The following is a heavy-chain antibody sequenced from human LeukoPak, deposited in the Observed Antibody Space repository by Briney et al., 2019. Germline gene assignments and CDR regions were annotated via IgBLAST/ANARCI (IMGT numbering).Heavy chain of an antibody. CDR1: GGSITGTRW. J-gene: IGHJ5*02. Sequence: SGTLSLTCAVSGGSITGTRWRSWVRQPPGKGLEWIGVIYHSGSTNYNPSLKSRVTISVDTSKNQFSLKVSSVTAADSAVYYCARAQSRRREQWPVEDWFDPWGQGTLVTVSS. D-gene: IGHD6-19*01. CDR2: IYHSGST. V-gene: IGHV4-4*02. CDR3: ARAQSRRREQWPVEDWFDP.